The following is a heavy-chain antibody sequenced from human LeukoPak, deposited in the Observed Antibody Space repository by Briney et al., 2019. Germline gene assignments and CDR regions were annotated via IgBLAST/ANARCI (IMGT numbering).Heavy chain of an antibody. CDR1: GFTFSSYG. D-gene: IGHD6-13*01. V-gene: IGHV3-30*02. J-gene: IGHJ1*01. CDR2: IRYDGSNK. Sequence: GGSLRLSCAASGFTFSSYGMHWVRQAPGKGLEWVAFIRYDGSNKYYADSVKGRFTISRDNSKNTLYLQMNSLRAEDTAVYYCARDIPRHSSSWYNFQHWGQGTLVTVSS. CDR3: ARDIPRHSSSWYNFQH.